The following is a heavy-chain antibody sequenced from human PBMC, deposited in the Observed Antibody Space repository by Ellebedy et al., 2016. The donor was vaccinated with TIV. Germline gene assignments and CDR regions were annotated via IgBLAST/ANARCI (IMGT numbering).Heavy chain of an antibody. J-gene: IGHJ4*02. CDR3: ARDQWLGRAYYFDS. D-gene: IGHD6-19*01. CDR1: GFTFSDHD. Sequence: GESLKISCAASGFTFSDHDMDWVRQAPGKGLEWVANIKQDGSEKYYVDSVKGRFSISRDNAKNSLYVQMNSLRDEDTAVYYCARDQWLGRAYYFDSWGQGTLVTVSS. V-gene: IGHV3-7*01. CDR2: IKQDGSEK.